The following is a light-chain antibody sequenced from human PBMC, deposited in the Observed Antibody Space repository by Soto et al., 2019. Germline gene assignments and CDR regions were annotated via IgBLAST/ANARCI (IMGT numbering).Light chain of an antibody. V-gene: IGKV3-15*01. CDR2: DAY. Sequence: EIVMTQSPATVSVSPGERATLSCRASQSVSNNLAWYQQKPGQVPRLLIYDAYTRASGIPGTFSGSGSGTEFTLTISSLQAEDFAVYYWQQYDKWPGTFGGGTKVEVK. CDR1: QSVSNN. J-gene: IGKJ4*02. CDR3: QQYDKWPGT.